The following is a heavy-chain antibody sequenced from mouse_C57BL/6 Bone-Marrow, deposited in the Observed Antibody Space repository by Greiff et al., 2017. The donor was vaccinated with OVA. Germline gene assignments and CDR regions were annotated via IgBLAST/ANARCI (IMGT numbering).Heavy chain of an antibody. D-gene: IGHD2-4*01. Sequence: VQLKESGAELVRPGASVKLSCTASGFNIKDDYMHWVKQRPEQGLEWIGWIDPENGDTEYASKFQGKATITADTSSNTAYLQLSSLTSEDTAVYYGTTGYDYDEYFDVWGTGTTVTVSS. CDR1: GFNIKDDY. CDR3: TTGYDYDEYFDV. V-gene: IGHV14-4*01. J-gene: IGHJ1*03. CDR2: IDPENGDT.